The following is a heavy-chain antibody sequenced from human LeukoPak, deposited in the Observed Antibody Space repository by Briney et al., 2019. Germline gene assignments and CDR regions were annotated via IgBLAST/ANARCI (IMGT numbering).Heavy chain of an antibody. CDR3: VRAHLDTSGSYWAWGAPCPGSKGHFDF. CDR1: GYTFADFA. Sequence: ASVKVSCKASGYTFADFAITWVRQAPGQGLEWVGWINTFNGQTKYAGNFQGRVTLTTETSTRTVYMQLRSLRSDDTAVFYCVRAHLDTSGSYWAWGAPCPGSKGHFDFWGQGTLVTVSS. D-gene: IGHD3-22*01. V-gene: IGHV1-18*01. CDR2: INTFNGQT. J-gene: IGHJ4*02.